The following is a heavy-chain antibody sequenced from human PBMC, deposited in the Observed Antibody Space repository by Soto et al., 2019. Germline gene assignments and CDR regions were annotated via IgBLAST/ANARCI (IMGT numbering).Heavy chain of an antibody. CDR1: GYTFTSYG. CDR2: ISAYNGNT. Sequence: ASVKVSCKDSGYTFTSYGISWVRQATGQGLEWMGWISAYNGNTNYAQKLQGRVTMTTDTSTSTAYMELRSLRSDDTAVYYCARDLYFDWLAEHNWFDPWGQGTLVTVSS. V-gene: IGHV1-18*01. D-gene: IGHD3-9*01. CDR3: ARDLYFDWLAEHNWFDP. J-gene: IGHJ5*02.